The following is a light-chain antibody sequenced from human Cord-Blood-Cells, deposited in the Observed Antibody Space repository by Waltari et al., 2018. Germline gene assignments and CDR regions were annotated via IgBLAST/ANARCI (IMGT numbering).Light chain of an antibody. CDR1: SLRSYY. Sequence: SSELTQDPAVSVALGQTVRITCQGDSLRSYYASWYQQKPGQATVLVNYGKNNRPSGIPDRFSGSSSGNPASLTITGAQAEDEADYYCNSRDSSGNHVVVGGGTKLTVL. CDR2: GKN. V-gene: IGLV3-19*01. J-gene: IGLJ2*01. CDR3: NSRDSSGNHVV.